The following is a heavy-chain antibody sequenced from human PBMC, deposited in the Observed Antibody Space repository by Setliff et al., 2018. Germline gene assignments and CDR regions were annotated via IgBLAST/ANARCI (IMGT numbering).Heavy chain of an antibody. CDR3: ATLRYFDWFLFDY. CDR2: IYYSGST. CDR1: GGSISSSSYY. J-gene: IGHJ4*02. Sequence: PSETLSLTCTVSGGSISSSSYYWGWIRQPPGKGLEWIGSIYYSGSTYYNPSLKSRVTISVDTSKNQFSLKLSSVTAADTAVYYCATLRYFDWFLFDYWGQGTLVTVSS. V-gene: IGHV4-39*01. D-gene: IGHD3-9*01.